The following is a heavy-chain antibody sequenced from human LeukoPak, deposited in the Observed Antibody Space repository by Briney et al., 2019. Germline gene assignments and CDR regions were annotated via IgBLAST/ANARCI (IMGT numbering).Heavy chain of an antibody. J-gene: IGHJ5*02. V-gene: IGHV1-18*01. Sequence: ASVKVSCKASGYSFSSYGISWVRQAPGQGLEWMGWISVYNGNTKYAQMLQGRVTMTTDTSTSTAYMEVRSLRSDDTAMYYCARDVGDIVTIPAAISVPWGQGTLVTVSS. CDR3: ARDVGDIVTIPAAISVP. CDR2: ISVYNGNT. CDR1: GYSFSSYG. D-gene: IGHD2-2*01.